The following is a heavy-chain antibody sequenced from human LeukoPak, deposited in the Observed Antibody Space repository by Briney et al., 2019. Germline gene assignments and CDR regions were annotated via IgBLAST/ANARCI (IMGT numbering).Heavy chain of an antibody. CDR2: FDPEDGET. Sequence: ASVKVSCKVSGYTLTELSMHWVRQAPGKGLEWMGGFDPEDGETIYAQKFQGRVTMTEDTSTDTAYMELSSLRSEDTAVYYCATHIYGSGSYYPDYWGQGTLVTVSS. CDR3: ATHIYGSGSYYPDY. V-gene: IGHV1-24*01. CDR1: GYTLTELS. D-gene: IGHD3-10*01. J-gene: IGHJ4*02.